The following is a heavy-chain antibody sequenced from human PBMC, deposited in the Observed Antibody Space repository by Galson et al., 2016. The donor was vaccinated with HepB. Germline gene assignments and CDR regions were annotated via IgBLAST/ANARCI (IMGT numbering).Heavy chain of an antibody. CDR1: GFSLSTTGMC. V-gene: IGHV2-70*01. CDR3: ARTGRQIALADDHYYYYYMDV. Sequence: PALVKPTQTLTLTCTFSGFSLSTTGMCVSWIRQPPGKALEWLALIDWDEDKYYSTSLKTRLTISEDTSKNQVVLTMTNMAPVDTATYYCARTGRQIALADDHYYYYYMDVWGKGTTVTVSS. J-gene: IGHJ6*03. D-gene: IGHD6-13*01. CDR2: IDWDEDK.